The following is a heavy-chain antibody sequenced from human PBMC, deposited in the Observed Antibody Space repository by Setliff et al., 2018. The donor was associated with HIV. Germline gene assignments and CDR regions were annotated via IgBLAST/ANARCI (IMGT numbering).Heavy chain of an antibody. CDR2: IIPMLGIA. CDR1: GGFFSSDG. Sequence: ASVKVSCKASGGFFSSDGFSWVRQAPGQGLEWMGGIIPMLGIADYARNFQGRVTITADKSTSTAYMELSSLRFEDTAVYYCASPSSPFTRQHYYGSYEFDYWGQGTLVTVSS. J-gene: IGHJ4*02. D-gene: IGHD3-10*01. CDR3: ASPSSPFTRQHYYGSYEFDY. V-gene: IGHV1-69*10.